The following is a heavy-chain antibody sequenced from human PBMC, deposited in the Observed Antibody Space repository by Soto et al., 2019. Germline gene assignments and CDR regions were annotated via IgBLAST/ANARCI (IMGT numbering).Heavy chain of an antibody. V-gene: IGHV2-5*02. CDR3: AYSRYTGSGVDY. CDR1: GFSLSTSGVG. Sequence: QITLKESGPTLVKPTQTLTLTCTFSGFSLSTSGVGVGWIRQPPGKALEWLALIYWDDDKRYSPSLKSRLTITKYTSKNQVVLTMTNMDPVDTATYYCAYSRYTGSGVDYWGQGTLVTVSS. CDR2: IYWDDDK. J-gene: IGHJ4*02. D-gene: IGHD3-10*01.